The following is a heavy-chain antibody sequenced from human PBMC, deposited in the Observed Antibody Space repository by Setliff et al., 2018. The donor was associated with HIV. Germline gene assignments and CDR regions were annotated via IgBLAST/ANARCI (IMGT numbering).Heavy chain of an antibody. CDR1: GYTFTGYY. V-gene: IGHV1-2*02. CDR3: ARSIVPVASGYYYFEY. J-gene: IGHJ4*02. D-gene: IGHD3-3*01. CDR2: INPNNSGT. Sequence: ASLKVSCKASGYTFTGYYMHWVQQAPGQGLEWMGWINPNNSGTNYAQKFQGRVTMTRDTSTSTVYMELISLRSEDTAVYYCARSIVPVASGYYYFEYWGQGTLVTVSS.